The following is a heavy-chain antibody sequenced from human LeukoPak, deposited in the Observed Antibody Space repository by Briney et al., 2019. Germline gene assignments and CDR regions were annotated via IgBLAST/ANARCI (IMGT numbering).Heavy chain of an antibody. D-gene: IGHD6-13*01. Sequence: GESLKISCKGSGYSFTSYWIGWVRQMPGKGLEWMGIIYPGDSDTRYSPSFQGQVTISADKSISTAYLQWSSLKASDTAMYYCARQGDEAAAGTEFDYWGQGTLVTVSS. CDR1: GYSFTSYW. CDR3: ARQGDEAAAGTEFDY. V-gene: IGHV5-51*01. J-gene: IGHJ4*02. CDR2: IYPGDSDT.